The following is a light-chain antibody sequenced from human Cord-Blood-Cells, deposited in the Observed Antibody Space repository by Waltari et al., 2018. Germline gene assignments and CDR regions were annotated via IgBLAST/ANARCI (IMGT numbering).Light chain of an antibody. V-gene: IGLV2-14*01. CDR2: DVS. J-gene: IGLJ2*01. CDR1: SSDVGGYNY. CDR3: SSYTSSSTVV. Sequence: QSALTQPASVSGSPGQSITISCTGTSSDVGGYNYVSWYQQHPGKAPKFIIYDVSNRASGVSNRFSGAKSGNTASLTSSGLQAEDEADYYCSSYTSSSTVVFGGGTKLTVL.